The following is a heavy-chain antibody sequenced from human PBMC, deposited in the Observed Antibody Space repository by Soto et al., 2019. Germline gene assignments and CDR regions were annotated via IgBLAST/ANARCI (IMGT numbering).Heavy chain of an antibody. J-gene: IGHJ4*02. CDR2: ISYDGNNK. V-gene: IGHV3-30*18. CDR3: AKDPHYRSYLVY. D-gene: IGHD1-26*01. Sequence: QVQLAESGGGVVQPGRSLRLSCAASGFSFSSYGMHWVRQAPGKGLEWVAVISYDGNNKYYADSVKGRFTISRDNSKNTLVLQINSLRSEDTAVYYCAKDPHYRSYLVYWGQGPLVTVSS. CDR1: GFSFSSYG.